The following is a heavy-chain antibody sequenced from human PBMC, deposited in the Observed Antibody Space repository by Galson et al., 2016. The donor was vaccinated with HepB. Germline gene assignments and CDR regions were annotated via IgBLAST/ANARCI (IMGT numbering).Heavy chain of an antibody. Sequence: SLRLSCAASGFTFSDYNMNWVRQAPGKELEWISYIRSDSAVIHYADSVRGRFTIPRDNAKNSLYLQMNSLRDEDTAVYYCARGQRADDNWFDPWGQGTLVTVSS. CDR3: ARGQRADDNWFDP. CDR2: IRSDSAVI. V-gene: IGHV3-48*02. J-gene: IGHJ5*02. CDR1: GFTFSDYN.